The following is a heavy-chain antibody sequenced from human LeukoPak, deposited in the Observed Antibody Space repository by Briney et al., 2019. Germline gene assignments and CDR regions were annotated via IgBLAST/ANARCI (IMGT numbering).Heavy chain of an antibody. J-gene: IGHJ4*02. D-gene: IGHD6-19*01. CDR2: IYHSGST. CDR1: GCSISSGGYS. Sequence: SETLSLTCAVSGCSISSGGYSWSWIRQPPGKGLEWIGYIYHSGSTYYNPSLKSRVTISVDRSKNQFSLKLSSVTAADTAVYYCARRGPYSSGWPFDCWGQGTLVTVSS. V-gene: IGHV4-30-2*01. CDR3: ARRGPYSSGWPFDC.